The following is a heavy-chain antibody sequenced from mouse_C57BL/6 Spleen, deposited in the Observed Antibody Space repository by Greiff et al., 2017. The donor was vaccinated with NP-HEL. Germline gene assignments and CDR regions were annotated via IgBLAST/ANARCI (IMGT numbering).Heavy chain of an antibody. CDR1: GYSITSGYY. CDR2: ISYDGSN. Sequence: DVQLQESGPGLVKPSQSLSLTCSVTGYSITSGYYWNWIRQFPGNKLEWMGYISYDGSNNYNPSLKIRISITRDTSNNQCFLKLNSVTTEHTATYDCACEFPHSYAMDYWGQGTSVTVSS. CDR3: ACEFPHSYAMDY. J-gene: IGHJ4*01. V-gene: IGHV3-6*01.